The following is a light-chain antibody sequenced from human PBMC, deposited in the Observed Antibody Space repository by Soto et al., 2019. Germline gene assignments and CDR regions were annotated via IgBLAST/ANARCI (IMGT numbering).Light chain of an antibody. J-gene: IGKJ1*01. CDR3: QQYTSWT. CDR1: QDIDPW. Sequence: IQMTQSPSTLSASVGDRVTITCRASQDIDPWLAWYQQKPGKAPSLLIYQASTLYNGVPSRFSGSGSRTEFTLTINILQPDDFATYYCQQYTSWTFGQGTKVEFK. CDR2: QAS. V-gene: IGKV1-5*03.